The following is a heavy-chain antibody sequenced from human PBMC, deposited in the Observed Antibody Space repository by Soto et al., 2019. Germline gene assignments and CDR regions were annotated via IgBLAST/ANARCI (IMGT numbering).Heavy chain of an antibody. Sequence: QVQLQESGPGLVKPSETLSLSCTVSGGSISSRSYYWGWIRQPPGKGLEWIGSIYYSGSTYYNPSLKSRVTISADTSKNQFSLKLSSVTAADMAVYYCGRSVDTAMGDYWGQGTLVTVSS. V-gene: IGHV4-39*01. CDR3: GRSVDTAMGDY. J-gene: IGHJ4*02. CDR2: IYYSGST. D-gene: IGHD5-18*01. CDR1: GGSISSRSYY.